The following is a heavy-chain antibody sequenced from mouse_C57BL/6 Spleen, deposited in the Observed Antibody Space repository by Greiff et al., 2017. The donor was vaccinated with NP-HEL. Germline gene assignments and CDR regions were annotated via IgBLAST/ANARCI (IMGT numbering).Heavy chain of an antibody. CDR3: VRPHYYDYFAY. Sequence: EVKLQESGGGLVQPKGSLKLSCAASGFSFNTYAMNWVRQAPGKGLEWVARIRSKSNNYATYYADSVKDRFTISRDDSESMLYLQMNNLKTEDTAMYYCVRPHYYDYFAYWGQGTLVTVSA. D-gene: IGHD2-4*01. CDR2: IRSKSNNYAT. V-gene: IGHV10-1*01. CDR1: GFSFNTYA. J-gene: IGHJ3*01.